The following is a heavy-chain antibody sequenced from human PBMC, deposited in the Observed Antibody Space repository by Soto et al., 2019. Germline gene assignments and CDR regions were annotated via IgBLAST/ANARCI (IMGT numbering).Heavy chain of an antibody. J-gene: IGHJ4*02. V-gene: IGHV1-69*04. CDR3: AREKSGYDRTLDY. CDR2: IIPMSGIA. D-gene: IGHD3-3*01. CDR1: GDTFSSYV. Sequence: SVKVSCKASGDTFSSYVMSWVRQAPGQGLEWMGRIIPMSGIANYAQKFQGTVTITADKSTTTVYMELSSLRSEDTAVYYCAREKSGYDRTLDYWGQGTLVTVSS.